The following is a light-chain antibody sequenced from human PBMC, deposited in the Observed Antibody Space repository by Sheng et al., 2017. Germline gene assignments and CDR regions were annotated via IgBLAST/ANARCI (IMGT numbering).Light chain of an antibody. CDR3: QQRSNWPLT. V-gene: IGKV3D-20*02. Sequence: IVLTQSPGTLSLSPGERATLSCRASQRISSNYLAWYQQKPGQAPRLLIYDASKRATGIPDRFSGSGSGTDFTLTISSLEPEDFAVYYCQQRSNWPLTFGGGTKGGDQT. J-gene: IGKJ4*01. CDR2: DAS. CDR1: QRISSNY.